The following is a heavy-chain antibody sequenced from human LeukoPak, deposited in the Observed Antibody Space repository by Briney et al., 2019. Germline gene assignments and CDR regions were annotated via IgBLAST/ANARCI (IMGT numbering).Heavy chain of an antibody. J-gene: IGHJ4*02. CDR2: IKQDGSEK. D-gene: IGHD6-25*01. V-gene: IGHV3-7*03. CDR3: AKNSGYSWQYFFDY. CDR1: GFTFSTFW. Sequence: GGSLRLSCAASGFTFSTFWMSWVRQAPGKGLEWVANIKQDGSEKYYVDSVKGRFTISRDDSKKTVYLQMNSLRAEDAAVYFCAKNSGYSWQYFFDYWGQGTLVTVSS.